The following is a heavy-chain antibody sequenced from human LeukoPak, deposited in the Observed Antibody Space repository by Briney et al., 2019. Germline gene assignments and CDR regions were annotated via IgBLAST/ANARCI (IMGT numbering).Heavy chain of an antibody. V-gene: IGHV1-2*02. Sequence: ASVKVSCKASGYTFTGYYMHWVRQAPGQGLEWMGWINPNSGGTNCAQKFQGRVTMTRDTSISTAYMELSRLRSDDTAVHYCAREGYCSSTSCPEGFDYWGQGTLVTVSS. J-gene: IGHJ4*02. CDR3: AREGYCSSTSCPEGFDY. CDR2: INPNSGGT. CDR1: GYTFTGYY. D-gene: IGHD2-2*01.